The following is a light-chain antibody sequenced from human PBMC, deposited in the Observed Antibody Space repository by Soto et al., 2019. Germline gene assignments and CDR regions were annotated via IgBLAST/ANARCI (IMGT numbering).Light chain of an antibody. J-gene: IGKJ5*01. CDR3: QQSYSTFIT. CDR1: QSISTY. V-gene: IGKV1-39*01. Sequence: DIQMTQSPSSLSSSVGDRVTITCRASQSISTYLNWYQQKAGLAPKLLIYAASSLQSGVPSRFSGSGSGTDFTLTISSLQPEDFATYYCQQSYSTFITFGQGTRLEIK. CDR2: AAS.